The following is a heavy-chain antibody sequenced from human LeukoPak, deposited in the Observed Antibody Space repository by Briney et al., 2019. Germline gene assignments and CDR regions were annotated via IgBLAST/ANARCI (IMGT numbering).Heavy chain of an antibody. D-gene: IGHD6-13*01. CDR3: ARVGTSSSWYNWSDP. Sequence: ASVKVSCKASGYTFTGYYMHWVRQAPGQGLEWMGRINPNSGGTNYAQKFQGRVTMTRDTSISTAYMELSRLRSDDTAVYYCARVGTSSSWYNWSDPWGQGTLVTVSS. CDR2: INPNSGGT. V-gene: IGHV1-2*06. J-gene: IGHJ5*02. CDR1: GYTFTGYY.